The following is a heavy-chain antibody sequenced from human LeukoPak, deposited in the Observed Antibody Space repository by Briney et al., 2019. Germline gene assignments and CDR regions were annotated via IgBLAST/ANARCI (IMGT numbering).Heavy chain of an antibody. CDR3: ARSLMTTVTTGPYY. Sequence: SGGSLRLSCAASGFTFSSYSMNWVRQAPGKGLEWVSSISSSSSYMYYADSVKGRFTISRDNAKNSLYLQMNSLRAEDTAVYYCARSLMTTVTTGPYYWGQGTLVTVSS. J-gene: IGHJ4*02. D-gene: IGHD4-17*01. CDR1: GFTFSSYS. V-gene: IGHV3-21*01. CDR2: ISSSSSYM.